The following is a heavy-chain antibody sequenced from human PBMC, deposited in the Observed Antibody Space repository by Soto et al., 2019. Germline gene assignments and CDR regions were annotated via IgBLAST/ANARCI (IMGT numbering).Heavy chain of an antibody. D-gene: IGHD3-9*01. CDR2: VSAYNVNT. V-gene: IGHV1-18*04. Sequence: ASVKVSCKASGCTFTSYGISWVRQAAGQGLDWMGWVSAYNVNTNYAQKLHGRVTMTTYTSTSTAYMELRSLRSDDTAVYYCARARPYYDILAGYYLYYYYYGMDVWGQGTTVTVSS. J-gene: IGHJ6*02. CDR3: ARARPYYDILAGYYLYYYYYGMDV. CDR1: GCTFTSYG.